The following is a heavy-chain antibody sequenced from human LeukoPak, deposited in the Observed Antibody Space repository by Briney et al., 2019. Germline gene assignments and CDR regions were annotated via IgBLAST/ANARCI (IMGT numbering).Heavy chain of an antibody. CDR2: ISGSGGST. CDR1: GFTFSSYA. V-gene: IGHV3-23*01. Sequence: GALRLSCAASGFTFSSYAMSWVRQAPGKGLEWVSAISGSGGSTYYADSVKGRFTISRDNSKNTLYLQMNSLRAEVTAVYYCAKDGYSSGWYPDYWGQGTLVTVSS. J-gene: IGHJ4*02. D-gene: IGHD6-19*01. CDR3: AKDGYSSGWYPDY.